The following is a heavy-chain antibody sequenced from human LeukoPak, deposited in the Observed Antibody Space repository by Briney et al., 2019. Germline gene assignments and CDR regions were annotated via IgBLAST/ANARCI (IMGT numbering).Heavy chain of an antibody. CDR1: GFTLRNNW. Sequence: GGSLRLSCAASGFTLRNNWRHWVGQAPGQGLEWVSRISGDGSSTTYADSVKGRFIISRDNAKNTLYLQMNSLRVEDTALYYCARDIALSGNYLDYWGQGTLVIVSS. CDR2: ISGDGSST. J-gene: IGHJ4*02. D-gene: IGHD6-19*01. CDR3: ARDIALSGNYLDY. V-gene: IGHV3-74*01.